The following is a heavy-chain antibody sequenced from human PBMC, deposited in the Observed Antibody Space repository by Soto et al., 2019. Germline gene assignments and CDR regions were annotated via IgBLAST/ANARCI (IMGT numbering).Heavy chain of an antibody. V-gene: IGHV4-39*01. D-gene: IGHD6-13*01. CDR2: IYYSGST. Sequence: SETLSLTCTVSGGTIVSSNWWSWVRRPPGKGLEWIGSIYYSGSTYYNPSLKSRVTISVDTSKNQFSLKLSSVTAADTAVYYCARHQSHSSSYVDPWGQGTLVTVSS. CDR3: ARHQSHSSSYVDP. J-gene: IGHJ5*02. CDR1: GGTIVSSNW.